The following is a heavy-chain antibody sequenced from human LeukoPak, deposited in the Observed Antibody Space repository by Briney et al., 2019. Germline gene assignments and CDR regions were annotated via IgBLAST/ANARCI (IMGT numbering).Heavy chain of an antibody. CDR2: ISSGGST. D-gene: IGHD6-6*01. CDR1: GFTVSSNY. CDR3: ARDPSNPTAFDY. V-gene: IGHV3-66*02. Sequence: GESLRLSCAASGFTVSSNYMSWVRQAPGKGLEWVSVISSGGSTYYADSVKGRFTISRDNSKNTPYLQMNSLRAEDTAVYYCARDPSNPTAFDYWGQGTLVTVSS. J-gene: IGHJ4*02.